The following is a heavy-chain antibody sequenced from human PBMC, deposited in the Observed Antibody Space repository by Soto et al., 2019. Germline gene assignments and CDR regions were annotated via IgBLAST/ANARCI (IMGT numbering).Heavy chain of an antibody. V-gene: IGHV4-39*01. Sequence: LSLPCTVSGGSISRSTYYWGWIRQPPGKGLEWIGSIYYSGSTYYRPSLKSRVTISVDTSKNQFSLKLSSVTAADTAVYYCARQVPAAIRLGWFDPWGQGTPVTVS. CDR1: GGSISRSTYY. CDR3: ARQVPAAIRLGWFDP. D-gene: IGHD2-2*02. J-gene: IGHJ5*02. CDR2: IYYSGST.